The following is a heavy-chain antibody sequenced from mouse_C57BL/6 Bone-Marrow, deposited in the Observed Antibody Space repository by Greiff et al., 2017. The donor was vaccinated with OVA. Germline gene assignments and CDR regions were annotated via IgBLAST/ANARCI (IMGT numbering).Heavy chain of an antibody. Sequence: VKLQESGPGLVAPSQSLSITCTVSGFSLTSYAISWVRQPPGKGLEWLGVIWTGGGTNYNSALKSRLSISKDNSKSQVFLKMNSLQTDDTARYYCASTYSNYGWFAYWGQGTLVTVSA. D-gene: IGHD2-5*01. CDR1: GFSLTSYA. J-gene: IGHJ3*01. CDR2: IWTGGGT. CDR3: ASTYSNYGWFAY. V-gene: IGHV2-9-1*01.